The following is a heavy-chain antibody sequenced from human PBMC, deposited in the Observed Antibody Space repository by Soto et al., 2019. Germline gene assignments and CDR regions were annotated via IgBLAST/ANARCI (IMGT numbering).Heavy chain of an antibody. Sequence: PGGSLRLSCAASGFTFSNYWMSWVRQVPGKGPAWVSNIKEDGSEKYYVDSVKGRFTISRDNAKNSVHLQMNSLRDEDTAVYYCVRFSILVSGRGRGAFFDSWGQGTPVTVSS. D-gene: IGHD6-19*01. J-gene: IGHJ4*02. V-gene: IGHV3-7*03. CDR1: GFTFSNYW. CDR2: IKEDGSEK. CDR3: VRFSILVSGRGRGAFFDS.